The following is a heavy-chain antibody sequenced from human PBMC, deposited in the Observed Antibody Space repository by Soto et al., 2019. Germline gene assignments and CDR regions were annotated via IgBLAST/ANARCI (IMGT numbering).Heavy chain of an antibody. CDR2: VYYSGGA. Sequence: SETLSLTCTVSGGSISGYYWSWIRQPPGKGLEWIGNVYYSGGAKYNPSVKRRVSISVDTSKNQFSLNISSVTAADTAVYYCTRDGDGRMTTNPYYYYGMDVWGPGITVTVSS. CDR3: TRDGDGRMTTNPYYYYGMDV. D-gene: IGHD2-21*02. J-gene: IGHJ6*02. CDR1: GGSISGYY. V-gene: IGHV4-59*01.